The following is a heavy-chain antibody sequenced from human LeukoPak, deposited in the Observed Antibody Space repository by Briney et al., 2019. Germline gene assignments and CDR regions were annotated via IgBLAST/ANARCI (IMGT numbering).Heavy chain of an antibody. CDR2: ISGSGGST. D-gene: IGHD6-13*01. Sequence: GGSLRLSCAASGFTFSSYGMSWVRQAPGKGLEWVSAISGSGGSTYYADSVKGRFTISRDNSKDTLYLQMNSLRAEDTAVYYCAKDRGRWQQFDYWGQGTLVTVSS. CDR3: AKDRGRWQQFDY. CDR1: GFTFSSYG. J-gene: IGHJ4*02. V-gene: IGHV3-23*01.